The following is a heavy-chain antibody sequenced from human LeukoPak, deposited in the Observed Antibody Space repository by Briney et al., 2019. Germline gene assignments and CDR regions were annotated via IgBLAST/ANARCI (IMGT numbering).Heavy chain of an antibody. Sequence: PSETLSLTCTVSGGSISSGGYYWSWIRQPPGKGLEWIGYIYHSGSTYYNPSLKSRVTISVDRSKNQFSLKLSSVTAADTAVYYCARETYYYDSSGYSDYWGQGTLVTVSS. CDR2: IYHSGST. J-gene: IGHJ4*02. CDR1: GGSISSGGYY. CDR3: ARETYYYDSSGYSDY. D-gene: IGHD3-22*01. V-gene: IGHV4-30-2*01.